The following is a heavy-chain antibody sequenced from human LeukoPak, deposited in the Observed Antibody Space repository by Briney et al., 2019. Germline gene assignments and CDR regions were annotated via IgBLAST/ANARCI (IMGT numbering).Heavy chain of an antibody. CDR2: INVNTAGT. CDR1: GYTLTGHY. V-gene: IGHV1-2*02. CDR3: VRGTYCGAACYCWFDP. J-gene: IGHJ5*02. D-gene: IGHD2-21*02. Sequence: ASVKVSCKASGYTLTGHYMHWVRQAPGQGLEWMGYINVNTAGTNYAQQFQGKVTITKDTSISTAYMELSSLRSDDTAVYYCVRGTYCGAACYCWFDPWGQGTLVTVSS.